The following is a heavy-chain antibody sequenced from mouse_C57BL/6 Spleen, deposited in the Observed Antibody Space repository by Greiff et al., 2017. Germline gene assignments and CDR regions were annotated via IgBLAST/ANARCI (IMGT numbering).Heavy chain of an antibody. D-gene: IGHD3-3*01. J-gene: IGHJ2*01. CDR1: GFTFSDYY. CDR3: ARRASSDADYFDY. V-gene: IGHV5-12*01. CDR2: ISNGGGST. Sequence: DVHLVESGGGLVQPGGSLKLSCAASGFTFSDYYMYWVRQTPEKRLEWVAYISNGGGSTYYPDPVKGRFTISRDNAKNTLYLQMRRLKSEDTAMYYCARRASSDADYFDYWGQGTTLTVSS.